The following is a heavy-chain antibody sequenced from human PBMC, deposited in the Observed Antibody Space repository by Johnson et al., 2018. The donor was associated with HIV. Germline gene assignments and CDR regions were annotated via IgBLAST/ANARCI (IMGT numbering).Heavy chain of an antibody. D-gene: IGHD3-22*01. J-gene: IGHJ3*02. V-gene: IGHV3-30*02. CDR1: GYTFSSYG. Sequence: QEQLVESGGGVVQPGGSLRLSCAASGYTFSSYGMHWVRQAPGKGLEWVAFIRYDGSNKYYADSVKGRFTISRDNSKNTLYLQMDSLGAEDSAVYYCAVVQWLPDDVFNIWGQGTMVTVSS. CDR2: IRYDGSNK. CDR3: AVVQWLPDDVFNI.